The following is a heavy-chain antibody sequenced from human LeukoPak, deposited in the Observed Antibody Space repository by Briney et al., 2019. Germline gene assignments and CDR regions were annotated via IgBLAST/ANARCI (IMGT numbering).Heavy chain of an antibody. D-gene: IGHD6-19*01. CDR1: GYTFTSYD. Sequence: GASVKVSCKASGYTFTSYDINWVRQATGQGLEWMGWMNPNSGNTGYAQKLQGRVTMTTDTSTSTAYMELRSLRSDDTAVYYCARDLAGHNWFDPWGQGTLVTVSS. CDR2: MNPNSGNT. J-gene: IGHJ5*02. V-gene: IGHV1-8*01. CDR3: ARDLAGHNWFDP.